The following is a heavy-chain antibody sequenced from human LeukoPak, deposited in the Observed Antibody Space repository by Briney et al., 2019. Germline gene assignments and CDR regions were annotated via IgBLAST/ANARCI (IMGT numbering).Heavy chain of an antibody. J-gene: IGHJ5*02. D-gene: IGHD3-10*01. CDR1: GFTFYSYE. CDR3: ARPHYYGSGFDP. V-gene: IGHV3-48*03. Sequence: PGGSLRLSCAGSGFTFYSYEMNWVRQAPGKGLEWVSHISSSGAKKYYADSVKGRFTISRDNAKNSLYLQMNSLRAEDTAVYYCARPHYYGSGFDPWGQGTLVTVSS. CDR2: ISSSGAKK.